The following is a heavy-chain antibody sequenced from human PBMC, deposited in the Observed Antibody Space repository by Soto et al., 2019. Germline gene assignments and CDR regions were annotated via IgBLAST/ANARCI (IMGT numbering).Heavy chain of an antibody. CDR3: ARVRCSGGTCYPTRPYFDY. D-gene: IGHD2-15*01. V-gene: IGHV4-30-4*01. J-gene: IGHJ4*02. CDR2: IYYSGST. Sequence: QVQLQESGPGLVKPSQTLSLTCTVSGGSISSSDYYWNWIRQPPGKGLEWIGYIYYSGSTYYNPSXXGRIIISMHPXXTXFXXVLSSVTAADTAVYYCARVRCSGGTCYPTRPYFDYWGQGTLVTVSS. CDR1: GGSISSSDYY.